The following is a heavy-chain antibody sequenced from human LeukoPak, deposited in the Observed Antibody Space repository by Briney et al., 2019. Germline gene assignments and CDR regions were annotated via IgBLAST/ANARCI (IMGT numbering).Heavy chain of an antibody. V-gene: IGHV3-21*01. CDR1: GFTFSSYA. Sequence: GGSLRLSCAASGFTFSSYAMSWVRQAPGKGLEWVSSISTSSSYIYYADSVKGRFIISRDNAKKSLYLQMNSLRAEDTAVYHCAKDGEYCSGGSCSFFDYWGQGTLVTVSS. D-gene: IGHD2-15*01. CDR3: AKDGEYCSGGSCSFFDY. CDR2: ISTSSSYI. J-gene: IGHJ4*02.